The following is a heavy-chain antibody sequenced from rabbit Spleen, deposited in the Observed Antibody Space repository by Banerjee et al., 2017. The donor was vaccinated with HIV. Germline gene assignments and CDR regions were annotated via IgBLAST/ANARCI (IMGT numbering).Heavy chain of an antibody. CDR2: IYAGSAST. V-gene: IGHV1S47*01. CDR1: GFSFSGNY. Sequence: QEQLVESGGGLVQPEGSLTLTCRASGFSFSGNYYMCWVRQAPGKGLEWIGCIYAGSASTYYASWAKGRFTITRSTSLNTVTLQMTSLTAADTATYFCARDAGSYDYIDVYFNLWGPGTLVTVS. J-gene: IGHJ4*01. D-gene: IGHD8-1*01. CDR3: ARDAGSYDYIDVYFNL.